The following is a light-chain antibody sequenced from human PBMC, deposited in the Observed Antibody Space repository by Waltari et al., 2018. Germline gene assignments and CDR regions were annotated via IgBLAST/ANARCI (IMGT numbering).Light chain of an antibody. CDR1: QSISSY. CDR2: AAS. Sequence: DIQMTQSPSSLSASVGDRVTITCRASQSISSYLNWYQQKPGKAPKLLIYAASSLQSGVPSRFSGSGSGTDFTLKINKVEAEDVGIYYCMQGTHWPYTFGQGTKLDIK. J-gene: IGKJ2*01. V-gene: IGKV1-39*01. CDR3: MQGTHWPYT.